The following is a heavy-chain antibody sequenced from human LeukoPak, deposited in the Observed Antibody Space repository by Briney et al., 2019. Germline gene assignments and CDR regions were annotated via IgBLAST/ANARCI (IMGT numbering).Heavy chain of an antibody. V-gene: IGHV1-18*01. J-gene: IGHJ4*02. D-gene: IGHD5-24*01. CDR1: GYTFTSYG. CDR3: ARGGDGDNFDY. CDR2: ISAYNGNT. Sequence: SVKVSCKASGYTFTSYGISWVRQAPGQGLEWMGWISAYNGNTNYAQKLQGRVTMTTDTSTSTVYMELTSLTSEDTAVYSGARGGDGDNFDYWGQGTLVTVSS.